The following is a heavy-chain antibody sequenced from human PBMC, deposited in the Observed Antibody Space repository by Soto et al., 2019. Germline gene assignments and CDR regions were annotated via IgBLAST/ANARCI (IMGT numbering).Heavy chain of an antibody. J-gene: IGHJ6*02. CDR1: GGTFSSYA. Sequence: QVQLVQSGAEVKKPGSSVKVSCKASGGTFSSYAISWVRQAPGQGLEWMGGIIPIFGTANYAQKFQGRVTITADESTSTAYMELSSLRSEATAVYYCARGYRSGLADYYYYGMDVWGQGTTVTVSS. CDR3: ARGYRSGLADYYYYGMDV. CDR2: IIPIFGTA. D-gene: IGHD6-19*01. V-gene: IGHV1-69*01.